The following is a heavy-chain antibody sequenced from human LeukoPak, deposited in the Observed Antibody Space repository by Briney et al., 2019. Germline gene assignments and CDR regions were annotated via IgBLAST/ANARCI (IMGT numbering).Heavy chain of an antibody. Sequence: QSGGSLRLSCAASGFTFSSYSMNWVRQTPGKGLEWVSYISSSSSTIYYADSVKGRFTISRDNAKNSLYLQMNSLRAEDTAVYYCARDLRRASSSSNTLDIWGQGTMVTVSS. CDR2: ISSSSSTI. CDR3: ARDLRRASSSSNTLDI. D-gene: IGHD6-13*01. CDR1: GFTFSSYS. J-gene: IGHJ3*02. V-gene: IGHV3-48*04.